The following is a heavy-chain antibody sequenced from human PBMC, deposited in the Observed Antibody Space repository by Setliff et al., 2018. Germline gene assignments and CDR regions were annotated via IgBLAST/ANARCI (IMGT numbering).Heavy chain of an antibody. CDR3: IDGRNRAWGVY. CDR1: GFAISSCW. D-gene: IGHD7-27*01. Sequence: PGESLTISCVASGFAISSCWMSWVRQAPGKGLEWVANVNPDGSGKYYVDSVKGRFTISRDNAKNSLYLQMDSLRVEDTAVYYCIDGRNRAWGVYWGQGTLVTVSS. V-gene: IGHV3-7*01. J-gene: IGHJ4*02. CDR2: VNPDGSGK.